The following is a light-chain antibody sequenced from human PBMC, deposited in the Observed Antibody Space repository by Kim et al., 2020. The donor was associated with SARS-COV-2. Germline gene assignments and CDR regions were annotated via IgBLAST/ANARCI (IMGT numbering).Light chain of an antibody. CDR1: NIGAQS. V-gene: IGLV3-21*04. CDR3: QVWDRTSDRV. J-gene: IGLJ3*02. Sequence: VAPRKTASLTGGGENIGAQSVHRYHQNTGQATVVVIYYDSGRPSGIPERFSGSNSGKTATLTISRVEAGDEAEYYCQVWDRTSDRVFGGGTQLTVL. CDR2: YDS.